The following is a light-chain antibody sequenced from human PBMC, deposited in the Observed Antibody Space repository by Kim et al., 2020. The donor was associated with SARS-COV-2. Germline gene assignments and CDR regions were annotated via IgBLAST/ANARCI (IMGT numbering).Light chain of an antibody. CDR1: QSVGRF. V-gene: IGKV3-11*01. Sequence: CPGDTATLSCRASQSVGRFLAWYQHSPGQVPRLLISNASNRATGVPARFSGSGSGTDFALTINNLEPEDFTVYYCQQRSDWPLTFGGGTKVDIK. J-gene: IGKJ4*01. CDR2: NAS. CDR3: QQRSDWPLT.